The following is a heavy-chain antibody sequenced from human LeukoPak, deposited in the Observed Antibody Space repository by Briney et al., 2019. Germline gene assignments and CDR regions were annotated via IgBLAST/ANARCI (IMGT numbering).Heavy chain of an antibody. CDR2: ISWNSGSI. V-gene: IGHV3-9*01. CDR3: AKDKGGSYQSLDY. Sequence: PGGSLRLSCAASGFTFDDYAMHWVRQAPGKGLEWVSGISWNSGSIGYADSVKGRFTISRDNAKNSLYLQMNSLRAEDTALYYCAKDKGGSYQSLDYWGQGTLVTVSS. CDR1: GFTFDDYA. J-gene: IGHJ4*02. D-gene: IGHD1-26*01.